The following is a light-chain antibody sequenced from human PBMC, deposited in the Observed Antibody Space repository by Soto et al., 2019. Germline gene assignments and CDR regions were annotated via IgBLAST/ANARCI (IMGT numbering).Light chain of an antibody. CDR3: HQLNSYPCT. J-gene: IGKJ1*01. CDR2: AAS. Sequence: IQLTQSPSSLSASVGDRVTISCRASQGISSYLAWYQQKPGKAPKLLIYAASTLHSGVPSRFSGRGSGTDFTLTISSLQPEDFATYYCHQLNSYPCTFGQGTKVEIK. V-gene: IGKV1-9*01. CDR1: QGISSY.